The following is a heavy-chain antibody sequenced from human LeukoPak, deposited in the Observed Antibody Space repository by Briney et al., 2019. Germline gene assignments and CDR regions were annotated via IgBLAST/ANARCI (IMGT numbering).Heavy chain of an antibody. CDR3: ARDQRGSYSFDY. D-gene: IGHD1-26*01. CDR1: GYTFTSYG. J-gene: IGHJ4*02. CDR2: ISVYNGDT. V-gene: IGHV1-18*01. Sequence: ASVKVSCKASGYTFTSYGISWVRQAPGQGLEWMGWISVYNGDTNYAQNLQGRVTMTTDTSTSTAYMDLRSLRSDDTAAYYCARDQRGSYSFDYWGQGTLVTVSS.